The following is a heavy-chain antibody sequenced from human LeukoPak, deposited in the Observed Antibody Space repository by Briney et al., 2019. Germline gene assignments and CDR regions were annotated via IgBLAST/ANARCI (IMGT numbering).Heavy chain of an antibody. D-gene: IGHD3-22*01. CDR1: GFTFDDYA. Sequence: PGGSLRLSCAASGFTFDDYAMHWVRQAPGKGLEGVSGISWNSGSIGYADSVKGRFTISRDNAKNSLYLQMNSLRAEDTALYYCAKDLSYDSSGYYYYWGQGTLVTVSS. CDR3: AKDLSYDSSGYYYY. J-gene: IGHJ4*02. V-gene: IGHV3-9*01. CDR2: ISWNSGSI.